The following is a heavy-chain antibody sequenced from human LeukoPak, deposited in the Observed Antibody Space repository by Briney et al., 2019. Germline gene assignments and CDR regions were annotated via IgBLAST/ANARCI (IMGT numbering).Heavy chain of an antibody. D-gene: IGHD3-22*01. J-gene: IGHJ6*02. CDR3: ARDGDYYDSSGSQGAYYYYGMDV. CDR1: GFTFSSYS. V-gene: IGHV3-21*01. Sequence: GGSLRLSCAASGFTFSSYSMNWVRQAPGKGLEWVSSISSSSSYIYYADSVKGRFTISRDNAKNSLYLQMNSLRAEDTAVYYCARDGDYYDSSGSQGAYYYYGMDVWGQGTTVTVSS. CDR2: ISSSSSYI.